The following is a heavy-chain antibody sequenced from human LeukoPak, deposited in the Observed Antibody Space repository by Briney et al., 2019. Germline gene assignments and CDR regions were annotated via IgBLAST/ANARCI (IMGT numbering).Heavy chain of an antibody. J-gene: IGHJ1*01. D-gene: IGHD4-17*01. CDR3: AKEIYGDSTGGRFQH. Sequence: PGGSLRLSCAASGFTVSSYAISWVRQTPGKWLEWVSVISVTGGSTYYADSVKGRFTISRDNSKNTLYLQMNSLRADDTAVYYCAKEIYGDSTGGRFQHWGQGTLVTVSS. CDR2: ISVTGGST. V-gene: IGHV3-23*01. CDR1: GFTVSSYA.